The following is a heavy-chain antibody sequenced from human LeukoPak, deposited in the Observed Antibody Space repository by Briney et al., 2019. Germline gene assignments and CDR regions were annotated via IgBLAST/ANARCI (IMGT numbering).Heavy chain of an antibody. CDR1: GGSISSSSYY. CDR3: ARDPGCSSTSCYPGSFDY. Sequence: SETLSLTCTVSGGSISSSSYYWGWIRQPPGKGLEWIGHIYYSGSTYYNPSLKSRVTISVDTSKNQFSLKLSSVTAADTAVYYCARDPGCSSTSCYPGSFDYWGQGTLVTVSS. CDR2: IYYSGST. V-gene: IGHV4-39*07. D-gene: IGHD2-2*01. J-gene: IGHJ4*02.